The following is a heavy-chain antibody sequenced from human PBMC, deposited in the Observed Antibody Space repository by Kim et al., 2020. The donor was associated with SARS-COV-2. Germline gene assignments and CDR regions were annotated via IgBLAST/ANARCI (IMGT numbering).Heavy chain of an antibody. CDR1: GGSFSGYY. CDR2: INHSGST. Sequence: SETLSLTCAVYGGSFSGYYWSWIRQPPGKGLEWIGEINHSGSTNYNPSLKSRVTISVDTSKNQFSLKLSSVTAADTAVYYCARYLFRSGFDYWGQGTLVTVSS. J-gene: IGHJ4*02. D-gene: IGHD1-26*01. CDR3: ARYLFRSGFDY. V-gene: IGHV4-34*01.